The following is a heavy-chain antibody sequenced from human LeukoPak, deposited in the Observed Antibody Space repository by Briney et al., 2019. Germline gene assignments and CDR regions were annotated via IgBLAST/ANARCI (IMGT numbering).Heavy chain of an antibody. J-gene: IGHJ4*02. CDR1: GFTFSSYW. D-gene: IGHD3-22*01. CDR2: IKQDGSEK. Sequence: GGSLRLSCAASGFTFSSYWMSWVRQAPGKGLEWVANIKQDGSEKYYVDSVKGRFTISRDNAKNSLYLQMNSLRAEDTAVYYCARSLRSSGYYFARLPHHPFDYWGQGTLVTVSS. CDR3: ARSLRSSGYYFARLPHHPFDY. V-gene: IGHV3-7*01.